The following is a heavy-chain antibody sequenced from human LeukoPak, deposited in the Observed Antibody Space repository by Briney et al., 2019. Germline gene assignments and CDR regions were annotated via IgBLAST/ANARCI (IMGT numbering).Heavy chain of an antibody. CDR3: ARNSVAGTKIDY. CDR1: GGSFSGYY. J-gene: IGHJ4*02. V-gene: IGHV4-34*01. CDR2: INHSGST. D-gene: IGHD6-19*01. Sequence: PSETLSLTCAVYGGSFSGYYWSWIRQPPGKGLEWIGDINHSGSTNYNPSLKSRVTISVDTSKNQFSLKLSSVTAADTAVYYCARNSVAGTKIDYWGQGTLVTVSS.